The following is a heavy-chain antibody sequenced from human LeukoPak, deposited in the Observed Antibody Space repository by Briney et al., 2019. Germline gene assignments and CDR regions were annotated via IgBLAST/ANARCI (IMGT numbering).Heavy chain of an antibody. CDR3: ARSSRGLGYDFPFDY. D-gene: IGHD3-3*01. CDR2: IFYTGNT. CDR1: GGSIASSSNY. J-gene: IGHJ4*02. Sequence: SETLSLTCTVSGGSIASSSNYWVWIRQPPGKGLEWIGNIFYTGNTYYNPSLKSRVTISVDTSKNQFSLKLRSATAADTAVYYCARSSRGLGYDFPFDYWGQGTLVTVSS. V-gene: IGHV4-39*07.